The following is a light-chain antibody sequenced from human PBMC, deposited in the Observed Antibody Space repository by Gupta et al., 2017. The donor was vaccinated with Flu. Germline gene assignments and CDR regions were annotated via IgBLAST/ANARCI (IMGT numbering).Light chain of an antibody. V-gene: IGLV1-44*01. CDR2: SNN. Sequence: QSVLTQPPSASGPPGQRVTIPCSGRSSNVGSNTVNWYQQLPGTAPKLLIYSNNQRPSGVPDRFSGSKSGTSASLAISGLQAEDEADYYCAAWDDRLNAVVFGGGTKLTVL. CDR3: AAWDDRLNAVV. CDR1: SSNVGSNT. J-gene: IGLJ2*01.